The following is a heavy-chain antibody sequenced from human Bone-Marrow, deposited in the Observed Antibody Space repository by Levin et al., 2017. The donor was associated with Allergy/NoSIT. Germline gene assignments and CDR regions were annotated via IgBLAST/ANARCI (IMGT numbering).Heavy chain of an antibody. Sequence: GESLKISCPASDLTLRSFEMNWVRQAPGKGLEWVSYISESASRTHYADSVKGRFTISRDNAKNSLYLQMKTLRAEDSAVYYCARITMRGMDVWGQGTTVTVSS. D-gene: IGHD1-1*01. CDR1: DLTLRSFE. CDR3: ARITMRGMDV. V-gene: IGHV3-48*03. J-gene: IGHJ6*02. CDR2: ISESASRT.